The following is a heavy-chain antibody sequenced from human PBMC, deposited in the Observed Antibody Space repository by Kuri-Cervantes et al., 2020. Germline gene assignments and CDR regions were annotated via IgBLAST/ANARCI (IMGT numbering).Heavy chain of an antibody. CDR2: IYYSGST. Sequence: GSLRLSCTVSGGSISSSSYYWGWIRQPPGKGLEWIGSIYYSGSTYYNPSLESRVTISVDTSKNQFSLKLNSVTAAGTAVYYCARGRLRGAKSPEYFQHWGQGTLVTVSS. CDR3: ARGRLRGAKSPEYFQH. D-gene: IGHD4-17*01. CDR1: GGSISSSSYY. V-gene: IGHV4-39*01. J-gene: IGHJ1*01.